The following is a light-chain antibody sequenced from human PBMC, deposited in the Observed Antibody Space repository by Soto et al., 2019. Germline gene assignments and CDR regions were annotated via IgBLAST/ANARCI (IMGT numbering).Light chain of an antibody. CDR3: QQRGSWPPT. V-gene: IGKV3-11*01. Sequence: EVVLTQSPATLSLSPGDRATLSCSADQSISGFLGWYQQKPGRAPRLLIHDTSNRATGTPARFSGSGSGTDFTLTINSLEPEDFAVYYCQQRGSWPPTFGQGTRLEIK. J-gene: IGKJ5*01. CDR1: QSISGF. CDR2: DTS.